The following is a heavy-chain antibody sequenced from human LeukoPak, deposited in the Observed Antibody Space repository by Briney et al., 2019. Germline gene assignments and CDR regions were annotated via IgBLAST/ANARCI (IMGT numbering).Heavy chain of an antibody. D-gene: IGHD3-22*01. J-gene: IGHJ3*02. CDR2: IIPIFGTA. Sequence: GASVKVSCKASGGTFSSYAISWVRQAPGQGLEWMGGIIPIFGTANYAQKFQGRVTITTDESTSTAYMELGSLRSEDTAVYYCARATYYYDSSGYYVVAFDIWGQGTMVTVSS. CDR1: GGTFSSYA. CDR3: ARATYYYDSSGYYVVAFDI. V-gene: IGHV1-69*05.